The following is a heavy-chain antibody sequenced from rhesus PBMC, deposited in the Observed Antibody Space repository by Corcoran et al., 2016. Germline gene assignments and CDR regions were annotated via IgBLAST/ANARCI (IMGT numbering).Heavy chain of an antibody. CDR3: AREGTYNFWTGYPFDY. D-gene: IGHD3-3*01. V-gene: IGHV4-173*01. CDR1: GGSISSNY. J-gene: IGHJ4*01. CDR2: ISGSGGNT. Sequence: QLQLQESGPGLVKPSETLSLTCAVSGGSISSNYWSWIRQPPGKGLEWIGRISGSGGNTDYNPSLKSRVTISTDTSKNQFSLRLSSGTAADTAVYYCAREGTYNFWTGYPFDYWGQGVLVTVSS.